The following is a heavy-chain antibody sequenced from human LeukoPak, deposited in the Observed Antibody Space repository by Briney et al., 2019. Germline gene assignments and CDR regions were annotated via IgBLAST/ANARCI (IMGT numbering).Heavy chain of an antibody. CDR2: INPNDGGT. J-gene: IGHJ4*02. D-gene: IGHD6-19*01. CDR1: GYTFTSCY. Sequence: ASVKVSCKASGYTFTSCYVHWVRLAPGQGLEWMGLINPNDGGTSYAQKFQGRVTMTRDMSTSTVYMEVSSLRSEDTVVYYCARDLGSGWYYFDSWGQGTLVTVSS. CDR3: ARDLGSGWYYFDS. V-gene: IGHV1-46*01.